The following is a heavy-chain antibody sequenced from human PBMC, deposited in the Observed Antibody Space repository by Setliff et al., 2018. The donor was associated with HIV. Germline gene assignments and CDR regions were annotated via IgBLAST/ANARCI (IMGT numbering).Heavy chain of an antibody. CDR2: INSDGSYT. V-gene: IGHV3-74*01. CDR3: AKELAASGLGYFDS. Sequence: GGSLRLSCAASGFTFSSYWMHWVRQAPGKGLVWVSRINSDGSYTSYAEAVKGRFTISRDNAKNTLFLQMNSLRAEDTAVYYCAKELAASGLGYFDSWGRGSLVTVSS. D-gene: IGHD3-22*01. J-gene: IGHJ4*02. CDR1: GFTFSSYW.